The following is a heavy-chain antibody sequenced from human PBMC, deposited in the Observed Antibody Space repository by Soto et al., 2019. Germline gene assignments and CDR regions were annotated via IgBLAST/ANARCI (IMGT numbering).Heavy chain of an antibody. CDR3: AKWSYLDY. CDR1: GFSFASLA. V-gene: IGHV3-23*04. CDR2: ISGSDGKT. Sequence: DVRLAESGGGLGQPGGSLRLSCTTSGFSFASLAMTWVRQAPGKGLEWVATISGSDGKTYYADSVKGRFSISRDTSRNTLYLQMNSLRADDTAIYYCAKWSYLDYWGQGTRVTVSS. D-gene: IGHD3-3*01. J-gene: IGHJ4*02.